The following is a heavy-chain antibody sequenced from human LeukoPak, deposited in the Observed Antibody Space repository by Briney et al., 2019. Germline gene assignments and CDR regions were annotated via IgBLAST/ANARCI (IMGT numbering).Heavy chain of an antibody. Sequence: GGSLRLSCAASGFTYSDYNMRWIRQAPGKRLEWVSGINWNGGSTGYADSVKGRFTISRDKAKNSLYLQMNSLRAEDTALYYCARLHNYYMDVWGKGTTVTVSS. CDR3: ARLHNYYMDV. J-gene: IGHJ6*03. V-gene: IGHV3-20*04. CDR1: GFTYSDYN. D-gene: IGHD5-24*01. CDR2: INWNGGST.